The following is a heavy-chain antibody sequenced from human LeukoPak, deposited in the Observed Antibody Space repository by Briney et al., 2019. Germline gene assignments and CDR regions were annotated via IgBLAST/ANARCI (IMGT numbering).Heavy chain of an antibody. CDR1: GGTFSSYA. CDR3: ARDPSGYYYYAFDI. J-gene: IGHJ3*02. V-gene: IGHV1-69*13. D-gene: IGHD3-22*01. Sequence: PWASVKVSCKASGGTFSSYAISWVRQAPGQGLEWMGGIIPIFGTANYAQKFQGRVTITADESTSTAYMELSSLRSEDTAAYYCARDPSGYYYYAFDIWGQGTMVTVSS. CDR2: IIPIFGTA.